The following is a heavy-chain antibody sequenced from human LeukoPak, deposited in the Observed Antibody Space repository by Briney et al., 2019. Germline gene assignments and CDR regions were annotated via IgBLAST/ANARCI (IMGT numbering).Heavy chain of an antibody. V-gene: IGHV1-69*01. CDR2: IIPIFGTA. CDR3: AGGIAAAGSFDY. D-gene: IGHD6-13*01. J-gene: IGHJ4*02. Sequence: SVKVSCKASGGTFSSYAISWVRQAPGQGLEWMGGIIPIFGTANYAQKFQGRVTITADESTSTAYMELSSLSSEDTAVYYCAGGIAAAGSFDYWGQGTLVTVSS. CDR1: GGTFSSYA.